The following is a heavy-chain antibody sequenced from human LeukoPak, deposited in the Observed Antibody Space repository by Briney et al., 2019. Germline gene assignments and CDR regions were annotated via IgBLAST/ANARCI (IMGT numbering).Heavy chain of an antibody. Sequence: SETLSLTCSVFGWSLSRGGYFWNWIRQQPGQGLEWLGYIYHSGSARYNPSFKSRLNMSVDMSRNQFSLNLSSVTAADTAVYYCARGGDYGDYFDYWGQGALVTVSS. CDR1: GWSLSRGGYF. CDR2: IYHSGSA. V-gene: IGHV4-31*03. J-gene: IGHJ4*02. D-gene: IGHD4-17*01. CDR3: ARGGDYGDYFDY.